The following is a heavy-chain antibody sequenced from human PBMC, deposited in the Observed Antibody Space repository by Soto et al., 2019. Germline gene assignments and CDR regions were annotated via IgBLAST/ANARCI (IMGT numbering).Heavy chain of an antibody. D-gene: IGHD3-10*01. Sequence: QVQLVQSGAELKKPGASVKVSCKASGYTFSNYDMNWVRQATGQGPEWIGWVNPNNGDTGYAQKFQGRVTLTTDISTTPADMELTSLRSEDTAIYYCAKVSRKGSAIDFDYGGQGTLITVSS. CDR2: VNPNNGDT. V-gene: IGHV1-8*01. J-gene: IGHJ4*02. CDR1: GYTFSNYD. CDR3: AKVSRKGSAIDFDY.